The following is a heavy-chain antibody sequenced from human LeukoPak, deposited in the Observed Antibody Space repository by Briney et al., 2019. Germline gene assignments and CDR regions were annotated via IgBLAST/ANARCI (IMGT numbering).Heavy chain of an antibody. CDR3: AKGPKTTMPTYGRWYFDL. D-gene: IGHD4-17*01. Sequence: GGSLRLSCAASGFIFSNYAMNWVRQAPGKGLEWVSGISGSGAGPYYAASVKGRFTVSRDNSRNTLYVQVNSLRAEDTAVYFCAKGPKTTMPTYGRWYFDLWGRGTLVTVSS. J-gene: IGHJ2*01. V-gene: IGHV3-23*01. CDR1: GFIFSNYA. CDR2: ISGSGAGP.